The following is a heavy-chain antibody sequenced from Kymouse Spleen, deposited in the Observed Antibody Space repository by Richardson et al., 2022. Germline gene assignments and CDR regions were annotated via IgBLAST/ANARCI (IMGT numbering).Heavy chain of an antibody. CDR1: GGSISSSSYY. CDR3: ARLFGSGSSLLDY. CDR2: IYYSGST. Sequence: QLQLQESGPGLVKPSETLSLTCTVSGGSISSSSYYWGWIRQPPGKGLEWIGSIYYSGSTYYNPSLKSRVTISVDTSKNQFSLKLSSVTAADTAVYYCARLFGSGSSLLDYWGQGTLVTVSS. J-gene: IGHJ4*02. D-gene: IGHD3-10*01. V-gene: IGHV4-39*01.